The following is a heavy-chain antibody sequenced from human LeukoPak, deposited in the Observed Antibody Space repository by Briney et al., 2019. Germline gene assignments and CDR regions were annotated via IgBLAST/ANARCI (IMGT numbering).Heavy chain of an antibody. CDR3: ARSPYDFWSGYFEAPGYYYYMDV. V-gene: IGHV4-39*07. Sequence: SGTLSLTCTVSGGSISSSSYYWGWIRQPPGKGLERIGSIYYSGSTYYSPSLNSRVTISVDPSKNQFSLKLSSVPAADTAVYYCARSPYDFWSGYFEAPGYYYYMDVWGKGTTVTVSS. CDR2: IYYSGST. D-gene: IGHD3-3*01. CDR1: GGSISSSSYY. J-gene: IGHJ6*03.